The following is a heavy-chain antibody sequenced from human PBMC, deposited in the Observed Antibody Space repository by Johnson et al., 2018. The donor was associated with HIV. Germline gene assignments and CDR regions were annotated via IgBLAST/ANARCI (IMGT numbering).Heavy chain of an antibody. Sequence: QVQLVESGGGVVQPGRSLRLSCAASGFTFTSYAMHWVRQAPGKGLEWVAVISYDGSNKYYVDSVRGRFTISRDNAKNSLYLQMNSLRAEDTAVYYCARDPDLDAFDIWGQGTMVTVSS. CDR2: ISYDGSNK. V-gene: IGHV3-30*04. D-gene: IGHD1-14*01. CDR1: GFTFTSYA. CDR3: ARDPDLDAFDI. J-gene: IGHJ3*02.